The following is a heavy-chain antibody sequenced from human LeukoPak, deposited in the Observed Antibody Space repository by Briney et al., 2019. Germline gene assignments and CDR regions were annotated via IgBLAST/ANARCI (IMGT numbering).Heavy chain of an antibody. CDR1: GGSFSGYY. J-gene: IGHJ4*02. V-gene: IGHV4-34*01. D-gene: IGHD2-15*01. CDR3: AGGRLVVYPFDY. CDR2: INHSGST. Sequence: SETLSLTCAVSGGSFSGYYWSWIRQPPGKGLEWIGEINHSGSTNYNPSLKSRVTISVDTSKNQFSLKLSSVTAADTAVYYCAGGRLVVYPFDYWGQGTLVTVSS.